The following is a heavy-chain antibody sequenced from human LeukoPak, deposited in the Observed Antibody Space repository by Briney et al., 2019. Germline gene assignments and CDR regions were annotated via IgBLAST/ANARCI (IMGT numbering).Heavy chain of an antibody. J-gene: IGHJ6*03. Sequence: ASVKVSCKASGYTFTGYFIHWVRQAPGQGLEWMGWISAYNGNTNYAQKLQGRVTMTTDTSTSTAYMELRSLRSDDTAVYYCARGDRSWYSSSWFHDPYYMDVWGKGTTVTVSS. V-gene: IGHV1-18*04. CDR3: ARGDRSWYSSSWFHDPYYMDV. CDR2: ISAYNGNT. D-gene: IGHD6-13*01. CDR1: GYTFTGYF.